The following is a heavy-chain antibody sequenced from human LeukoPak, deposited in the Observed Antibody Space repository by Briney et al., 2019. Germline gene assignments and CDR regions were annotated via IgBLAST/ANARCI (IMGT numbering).Heavy chain of an antibody. J-gene: IGHJ4*02. CDR3: ARVLFNSGYDY. Sequence: GASVKVSCKPSGYTFTGAYVHWVRQAPGQGLEWMGWINPNSGETKFAQKFQGRVTMTRATSISTVYMDLGGLRSDDTAVYYCARVLFNSGYDYWGQGSLVAVSS. V-gene: IGHV1-2*02. CDR2: INPNSGET. D-gene: IGHD3-9*01. CDR1: GYTFTGAY.